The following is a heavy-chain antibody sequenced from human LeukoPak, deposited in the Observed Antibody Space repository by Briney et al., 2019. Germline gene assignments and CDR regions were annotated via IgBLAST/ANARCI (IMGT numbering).Heavy chain of an antibody. CDR1: GFTFSSYA. CDR2: ITGSGDDT. V-gene: IGHV3-23*01. CDR3: VKGSNSGRPYFFDY. J-gene: IGHJ4*02. D-gene: IGHD6-19*01. Sequence: GGSLRLSCAASGFTFSSYAMSSGRQAPGKRPEWVSAITGSGDDTYHADCVKGRRTISRDNSKNTLFVQMNTLRAEDTAIYYCVKGSNSGRPYFFDYWGQGTLVTVSS.